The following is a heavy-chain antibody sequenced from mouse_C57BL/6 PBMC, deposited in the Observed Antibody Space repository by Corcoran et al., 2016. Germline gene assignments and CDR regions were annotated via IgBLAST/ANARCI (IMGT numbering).Heavy chain of an antibody. J-gene: IGHJ2*01. CDR1: GYSITSGYY. Sequence: DVQLQESGPGLVKPSQSLSLTCSVTGYSITSGYYWNWIRQFPGKKLEWMGYISYDGSNNYNPSLKNRISITRDTSKKQFFLKLNSVTTEDTATYYCAGKLRLRGYFDYWGQGTTLTVSS. CDR2: ISYDGSN. CDR3: AGKLRLRGYFDY. V-gene: IGHV3-6*01. D-gene: IGHD3-2*02.